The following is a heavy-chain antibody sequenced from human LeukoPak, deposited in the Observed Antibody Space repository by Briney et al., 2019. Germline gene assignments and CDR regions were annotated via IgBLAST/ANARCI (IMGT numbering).Heavy chain of an antibody. V-gene: IGHV4-61*02. Sequence: PSQTLSLTCTVSGGSFSSGNFYWPWLRQPAGTQLEWIGRIHTSGNTSHNPSLWSRVTISTDTSKNQFSLTLNFVTAADTAVYYCARDRGGDSFDIWGQGTTVTVSS. CDR3: ARDRGGDSFDI. CDR1: GGSFSSGNFY. CDR2: IHTSGNT. J-gene: IGHJ3*02. D-gene: IGHD2-21*01.